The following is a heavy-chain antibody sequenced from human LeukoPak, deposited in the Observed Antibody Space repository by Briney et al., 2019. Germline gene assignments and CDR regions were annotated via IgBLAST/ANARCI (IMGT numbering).Heavy chain of an antibody. CDR1: GGSISSGDYY. Sequence: PSETLSLTCTVSGGSISSGDYYWSWIRQPPGKGLEWIGYIYYSGSTYYNPSLKSRVTISVDMSKNQFSLKLSSVTAADTAVYYCARVLYYDFWSGPGGLVDYWGQGTLVTVSS. J-gene: IGHJ4*02. CDR2: IYYSGST. CDR3: ARVLYYDFWSGPGGLVDY. D-gene: IGHD3-3*01. V-gene: IGHV4-30-4*01.